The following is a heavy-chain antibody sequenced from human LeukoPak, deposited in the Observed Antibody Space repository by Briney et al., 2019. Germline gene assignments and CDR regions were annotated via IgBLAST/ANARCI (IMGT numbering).Heavy chain of an antibody. CDR3: AREGAGRNDY. V-gene: IGHV1-2*02. Sequence: ASVTVSCKASGYTLTVYYMHWVRQAPGQGLEWMGWINPNSGGTNYAQKFQGRVTMTRDTSINTSYMELSRLESDDSAVYYCAREGAGRNDYWGQGTLVTVSS. J-gene: IGHJ4*02. D-gene: IGHD1-1*01. CDR1: GYTLTVYY. CDR2: INPNSGGT.